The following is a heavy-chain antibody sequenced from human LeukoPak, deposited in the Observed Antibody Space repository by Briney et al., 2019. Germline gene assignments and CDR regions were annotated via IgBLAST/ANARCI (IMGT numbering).Heavy chain of an antibody. CDR2: IYHSGST. CDR1: GASISSYY. CDR3: ARDTRVYDSSGYHYFDY. Sequence: SETLSLTCTVSGASISSYYWSWIRQPPGKGLEWIVYIYHSGSTNYNPSLKTRVTISVDLSKNQFSLRLTSVTAADTAVYYCARDTRVYDSSGYHYFDYWGQGSLVTVSS. J-gene: IGHJ4*02. D-gene: IGHD3-22*01. V-gene: IGHV4-59*01.